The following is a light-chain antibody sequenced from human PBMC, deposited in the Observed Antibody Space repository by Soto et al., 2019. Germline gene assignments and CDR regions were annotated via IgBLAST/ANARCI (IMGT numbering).Light chain of an antibody. V-gene: IGLV2-14*03. CDR2: DVS. CDR3: SSYTSSSTYV. CDR1: SSDVGGYNY. Sequence: QSALTQPASVSGSPGQSITISCTGTSSDVGGYNYVSWYQHYPGKVPKLMIYDVSYRPSGISNRFSGSKSGNTASLTISGLQTEDEADYYCSSYTSSSTYVFGTGTKLTVL. J-gene: IGLJ1*01.